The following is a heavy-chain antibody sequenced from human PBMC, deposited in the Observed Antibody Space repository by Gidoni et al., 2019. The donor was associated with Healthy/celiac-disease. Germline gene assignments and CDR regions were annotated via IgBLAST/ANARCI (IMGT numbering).Heavy chain of an antibody. J-gene: IGHJ5*02. CDR3: ARGDFRPAALPPNWFDP. Sequence: QVQLQQWGAGLLKPSETLSLTCAVYGGSFSGYYWRWIRQPPGKGLEWIGEINHSGSTNYNPSLKSRVTISVDTSKNQFSLKLSSVTAADTAVYYCARGDFRPAALPPNWFDPWGQGTLVTVSS. V-gene: IGHV4-34*01. D-gene: IGHD6-13*01. CDR1: GGSFSGYY. CDR2: INHSGST.